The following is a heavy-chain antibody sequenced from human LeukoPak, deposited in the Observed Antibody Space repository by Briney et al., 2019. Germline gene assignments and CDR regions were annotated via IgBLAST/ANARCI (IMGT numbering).Heavy chain of an antibody. CDR2: ISSSSSTI. D-gene: IGHD1-14*01. CDR1: GFTFSNYN. J-gene: IGHJ4*02. Sequence: GGSLRLSCAASGFTFSNYNINWVRQAPGKGLEGVSYISSSSSTIYYADSVKGRFTISRDNAKNSLYLQMNSLRAEYTAVYYCARGSTGDYLDYWGQGTRVTVSS. V-gene: IGHV3-48*01. CDR3: ARGSTGDYLDY.